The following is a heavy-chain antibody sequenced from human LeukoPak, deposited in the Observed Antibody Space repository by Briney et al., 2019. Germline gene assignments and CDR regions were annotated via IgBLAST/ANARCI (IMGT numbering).Heavy chain of an antibody. CDR3: ARGDIVVVPAATDY. V-gene: IGHV3-21*01. J-gene: IGHJ4*02. CDR2: ISSISSYI. Sequence: GGSLRLSCAASGFTFSSYAMYWVRQAPGKGLEGVSSISSISSYIYYADSVKGRFTISRDNTKNSLYLQMNSLRVEDTAVYYCARGDIVVVPAATDYWGQGALVTVSS. D-gene: IGHD2-2*01. CDR1: GFTFSSYA.